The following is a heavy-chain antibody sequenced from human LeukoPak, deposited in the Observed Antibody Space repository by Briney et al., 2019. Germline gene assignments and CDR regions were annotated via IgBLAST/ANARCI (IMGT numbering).Heavy chain of an antibody. V-gene: IGHV4-39*01. Sequence: SETLSLTCTVSGGSISSSSYYWGWIRQPPVKGLEWIGSIYYSGSTYYNPSLKSRVTISVDTSKNQFSLKLSSVTAADTVLYYCPRPAYDILTGYSEGAFDIWGQGTMVTVSS. CDR3: PRPAYDILTGYSEGAFDI. CDR2: IYYSGST. D-gene: IGHD3-9*01. CDR1: GGSISSSSYY. J-gene: IGHJ3*02.